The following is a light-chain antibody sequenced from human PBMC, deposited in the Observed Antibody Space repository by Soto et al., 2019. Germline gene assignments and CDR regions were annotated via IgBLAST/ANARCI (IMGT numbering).Light chain of an antibody. V-gene: IGKV3-15*01. CDR1: QSVSSN. CDR2: GAS. Sequence: EIVMTQSPATLSVSAGERATLSCRASQSVSSNLAWYQQKPGQAPRLLXYGASTRATGIPARFSGSGSGTEFTLTISSLQSEDFAVYYCQQYNNWPPWTFGQGTKVDI. J-gene: IGKJ1*01. CDR3: QQYNNWPPWT.